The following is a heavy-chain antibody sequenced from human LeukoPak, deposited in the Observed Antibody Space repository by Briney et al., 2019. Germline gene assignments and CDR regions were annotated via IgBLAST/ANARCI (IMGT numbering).Heavy chain of an antibody. J-gene: IGHJ4*02. Sequence: ASVKVSCKASGYTFTGYCMHWVRQAPGQGLEWMGWINPNSGGTNYAQKFQGRVTMTRDTSISTAYMELSRLRSDDTAVYYCARDLYIAARRKYYFDYWGQGTLVTVSS. D-gene: IGHD6-6*01. CDR2: INPNSGGT. V-gene: IGHV1-2*02. CDR1: GYTFTGYC. CDR3: ARDLYIAARRKYYFDY.